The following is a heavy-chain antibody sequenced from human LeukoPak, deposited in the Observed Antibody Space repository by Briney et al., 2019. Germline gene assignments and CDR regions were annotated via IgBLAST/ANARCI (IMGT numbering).Heavy chain of an antibody. J-gene: IGHJ4*02. D-gene: IGHD4-11*01. V-gene: IGHV4-4*07. CDR1: GGSISDYY. CDR2: MYASGNT. Sequence: PSETLSLTCTVSGGSISDYYWNWIRQPAGKGLEWIGRMYASGNTNYNPSLKSRVAMSLDTSTNQFSLQLTSVTAADTAVYYCARERSTTINTYYFDSWGQGTLVTVSS. CDR3: ARERSTTINTYYFDS.